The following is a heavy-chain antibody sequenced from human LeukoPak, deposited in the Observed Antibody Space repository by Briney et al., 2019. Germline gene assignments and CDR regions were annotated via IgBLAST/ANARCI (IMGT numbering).Heavy chain of an antibody. CDR1: GGSISISSSY. CDR2: IYYSGST. D-gene: IGHD2-15*01. CDR3: ARRGGGSWYYFDY. V-gene: IGHV4-39*01. J-gene: IGHJ4*02. Sequence: SETLSLTCTVPGGSISISSSYWDWIRQPPGKGLEWIGNIYYSGSTNYNASLKSRVTISVDTSKNQFSLKLSSVTAADTALYYCARRGGGSWYYFDYWGQGTLVTVSS.